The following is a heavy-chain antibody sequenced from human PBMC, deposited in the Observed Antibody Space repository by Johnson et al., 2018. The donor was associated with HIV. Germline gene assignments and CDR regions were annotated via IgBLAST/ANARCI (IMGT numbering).Heavy chain of an antibody. D-gene: IGHD1-26*01. J-gene: IGHJ3*02. CDR2: ISYDGSNK. CDR3: ARLGVGATWHAFDI. V-gene: IGHV3-30*04. Sequence: QVQLVESGGGVVQPGRSLRLSCAASGFTFSSYAMHWVRQAPGKGLEWVAVISYDGSNKYYADSVKGRFTISRDNSKNTLYLQRNSRRAEDTAVYYCARLGVGATWHAFDIWGQGTMVTVSS. CDR1: GFTFSSYA.